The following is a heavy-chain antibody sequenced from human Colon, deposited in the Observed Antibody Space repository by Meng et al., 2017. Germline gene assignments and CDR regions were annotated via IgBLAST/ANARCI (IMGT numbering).Heavy chain of an antibody. CDR1: GYAFTGYY. CDR2: INPNSGGT. Sequence: QVQLVQSGAEVKKPGASVKVSCEASGYAFTGYYMHWVRQAPGQGLEWMGWINPNSGGTNYAQRFQGRVTMTRDTSISTAYMELSRLRSDDTAVYYCARVEVGITSGDYWGQGTLVTVSS. V-gene: IGHV1-2*02. CDR3: ARVEVGITSGDY. J-gene: IGHJ4*02. D-gene: IGHD1-26*01.